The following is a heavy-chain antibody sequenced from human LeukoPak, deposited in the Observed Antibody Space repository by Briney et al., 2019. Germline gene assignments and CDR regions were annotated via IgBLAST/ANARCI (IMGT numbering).Heavy chain of an antibody. CDR3: ARGAEEQLVPFDY. Sequence: SQTLSLTCTVSGGSTSSGSYYWSWIRQPAGKGLEWIGRIYTSGSTNYNPSLKSRVTISLDTSKNQFSLKLSSVTAADTAVYYCARGAEEQLVPFDYWGQGTLVTVSS. J-gene: IGHJ4*02. CDR2: IYTSGST. CDR1: GGSTSSGSYY. V-gene: IGHV4-61*02. D-gene: IGHD6-13*01.